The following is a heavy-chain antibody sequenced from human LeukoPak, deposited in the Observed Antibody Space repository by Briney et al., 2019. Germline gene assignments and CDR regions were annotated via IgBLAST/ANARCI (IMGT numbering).Heavy chain of an antibody. Sequence: PGGSLRLSCAASGFTFSDYYMSWIRQAPGKRLEWVSYISSSGSTIYYADSVKGRFTISRDNAKNSLYLQMNSLRAEDTAVYYCARDGDCGGDCSSGMDVWGQGTTVTVSS. V-gene: IGHV3-11*01. CDR2: ISSSGSTI. J-gene: IGHJ6*02. CDR1: GFTFSDYY. CDR3: ARDGDCGGDCSSGMDV. D-gene: IGHD2-21*02.